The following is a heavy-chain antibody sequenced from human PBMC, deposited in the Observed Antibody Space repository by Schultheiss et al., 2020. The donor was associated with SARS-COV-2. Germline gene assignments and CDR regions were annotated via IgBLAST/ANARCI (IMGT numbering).Heavy chain of an antibody. J-gene: IGHJ4*02. CDR3: ARDLRGAAAGYYFDY. CDR2: ISSSSSYI. V-gene: IGHV3-21*01. CDR1: GFTFSSYG. Sequence: GGSLRLSCAASGFTFSSYGMHWVRQAPGKGLEWVSSISSSSSYIYYADSVKGRFTISRDNAKNSLYLQMNSLRAEDTAVYYCARDLRGAAAGYYFDYWGQGTLVTVSS. D-gene: IGHD6-13*01.